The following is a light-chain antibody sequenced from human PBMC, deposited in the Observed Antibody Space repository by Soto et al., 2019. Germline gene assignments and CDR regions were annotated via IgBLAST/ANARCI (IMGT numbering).Light chain of an antibody. CDR3: QSYDSSVSVDV. CDR1: SSNIGAGYD. CDR2: GNS. Sequence: QSVLTQPPSVSGAPGQRVTISCTGSSSNIGAGYDVHWYQQLPGTAPKLLIYGNSNRPSGVPDRCSGSKSGTSASLSITGRQAEDEADYFCQSYDSSVSVDVFGTGTKLTVL. V-gene: IGLV1-40*01. J-gene: IGLJ1*01.